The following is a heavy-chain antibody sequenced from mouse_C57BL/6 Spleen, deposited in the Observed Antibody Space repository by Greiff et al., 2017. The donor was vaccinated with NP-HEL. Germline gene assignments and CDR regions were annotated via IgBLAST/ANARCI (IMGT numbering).Heavy chain of an antibody. CDR1: GFNIKDDY. CDR3: TTGGDPHYFDY. J-gene: IGHJ2*01. V-gene: IGHV14-4*01. CDR2: IDPENGDT. Sequence: VQLQQSGAELVRPGASVKLSCTASGFNIKDDYMHWVKQRPEQGLEWIGWIDPENGDTEYASKFQGKATITADTSSNTAYLQLSSLTSEDTAVYYCTTGGDPHYFDYWGQGTTLTVSS.